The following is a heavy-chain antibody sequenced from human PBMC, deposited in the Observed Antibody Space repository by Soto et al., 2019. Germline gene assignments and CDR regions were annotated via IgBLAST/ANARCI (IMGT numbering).Heavy chain of an antibody. CDR1: GYRFTSYW. CDR2: IYPGDSDT. V-gene: IGHV5-51*01. Sequence: PGESLKISCEGFGYRFTSYWMAWVRQMPGKGLEWMGIIYPGDSDTRYNPSFQGQVTISADKSINTAYLQWSSLKASDTAMYYCVRRSRHHYGLDVWGLGTTVTVSS. D-gene: IGHD3-10*01. CDR3: VRRSRHHYGLDV. J-gene: IGHJ6*02.